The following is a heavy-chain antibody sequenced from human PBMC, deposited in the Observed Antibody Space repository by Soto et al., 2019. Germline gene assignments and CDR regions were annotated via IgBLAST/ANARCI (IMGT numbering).Heavy chain of an antibody. D-gene: IGHD2-2*01. Sequence: ASVKVSCKASVYTFSTYGFSWVRQAPGQGLEWVGRISPYNGYTDYAQKFQGRVTMTTETSTSTGYMELRSLTSDDTAVYYCATFTSFSSIGYWGHGTPVTV. CDR2: ISPYNGYT. CDR1: VYTFSTYG. CDR3: ATFTSFSSIGY. J-gene: IGHJ4*01. V-gene: IGHV1-18*04.